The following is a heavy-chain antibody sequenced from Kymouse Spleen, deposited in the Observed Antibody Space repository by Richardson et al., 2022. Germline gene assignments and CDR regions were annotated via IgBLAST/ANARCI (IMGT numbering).Heavy chain of an antibody. CDR1: GGSISSSSYY. CDR2: IYYSGST. Sequence: QLQLQESGPGLVKPSETLSLTCTVSGGSISSSSYYWGWIRQPPGKGLEWIGSIYYSGSTYYNPSLKSRVTISVDTSKNQFSLKLSSVTAADTAVYYCARGYSSSSPYFDYWGQGTLVTVSS. V-gene: IGHV4-39*01. D-gene: IGHD6-6*01. J-gene: IGHJ4*02. CDR3: ARGYSSSSPYFDY.